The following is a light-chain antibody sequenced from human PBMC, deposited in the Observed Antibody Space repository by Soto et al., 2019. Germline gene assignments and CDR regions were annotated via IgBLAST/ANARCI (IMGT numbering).Light chain of an antibody. CDR1: SSDDGGYNY. CDR3: SSYTSSSTVL. J-gene: IGLJ2*01. V-gene: IGLV2-14*01. Sequence: QSALTQPASVSGSPGQSITISCTGTSSDDGGYNYVSWYQQHPGKAPKLMIYEVSNRPSGVSNRFSASKSGNTASLTISGLQAEDEADYYCSSYTSSSTVLFGGGTKLTVL. CDR2: EVS.